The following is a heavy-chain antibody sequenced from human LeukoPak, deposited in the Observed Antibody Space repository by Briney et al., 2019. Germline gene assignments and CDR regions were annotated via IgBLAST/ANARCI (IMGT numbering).Heavy chain of an antibody. Sequence: PGESLRLSCAASGFTFSNYVMGWVRQAPGKGLEWVSTMCGSGGRTYYADSVKGRFTISRDNSKNTLYLQVNSLRAEDTAVYYCAKGLWDYYGSGIMYYTMDVWGQGTTVTVSS. CDR3: AKGLWDYYGSGIMYYTMDV. CDR2: MCGSGGRT. J-gene: IGHJ6*02. CDR1: GFTFSNYV. D-gene: IGHD3-10*01. V-gene: IGHV3-23*01.